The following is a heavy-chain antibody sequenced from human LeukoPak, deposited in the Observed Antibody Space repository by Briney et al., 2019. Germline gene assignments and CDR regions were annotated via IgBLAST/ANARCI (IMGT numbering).Heavy chain of an antibody. CDR3: AKDRQYIAARPDY. D-gene: IGHD6-6*01. V-gene: IGHV3-23*01. Sequence: EGSLRLSCAASGFTFSSYGMRWVRQAPGKGLEWVSAISGSGDTTSYADSVKGRFTISRDNSKNTLYLQMNSLRAEDTAVYYCAKDRQYIAARPDYWGQGTLVTVSS. J-gene: IGHJ4*02. CDR1: GFTFSSYG. CDR2: ISGSGDTT.